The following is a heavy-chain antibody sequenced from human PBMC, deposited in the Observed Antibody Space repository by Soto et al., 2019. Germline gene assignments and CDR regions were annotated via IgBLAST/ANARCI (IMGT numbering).Heavy chain of an antibody. J-gene: IGHJ6*03. CDR3: ATTAGPGLYYYYYLDV. Sequence: SETLSLTCTVSGGSISSGGYYWSWIRQHPGKGLEWIGYIYYSGSTYYNPSLKSRVTISVDTSKNQFSLKLSSVTAADTAVYYCATTAGPGLYYYYYLDVWGKGTTVTVSS. CDR2: IYYSGST. CDR1: GGSISSGGYY. V-gene: IGHV4-31*03.